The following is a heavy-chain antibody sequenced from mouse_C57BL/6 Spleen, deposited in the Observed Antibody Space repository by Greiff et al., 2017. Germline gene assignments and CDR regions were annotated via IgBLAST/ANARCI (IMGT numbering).Heavy chain of an antibody. CDR1: GYTFTSYW. J-gene: IGHJ3*01. CDR2: IDPSDSET. Sequence: QVQLQQPGAELVRPGSSVKLSCKASGYTFTSYWMHWVKQRPIQGLEWIGNIDPSDSETHYNQKFKDKATLTVDKSSSTAYMQLSSLTSEDSAVYYCASSSYYSNLGFAYWGQGTLVTVSA. V-gene: IGHV1-52*01. D-gene: IGHD2-5*01. CDR3: ASSSYYSNLGFAY.